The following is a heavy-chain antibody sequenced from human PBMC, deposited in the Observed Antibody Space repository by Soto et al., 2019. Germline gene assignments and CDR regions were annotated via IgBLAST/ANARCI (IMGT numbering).Heavy chain of an antibody. D-gene: IGHD6-19*01. CDR2: LRGSGTST. CDR1: GFTFVNYA. J-gene: IGHJ4*02. V-gene: IGHV3-23*01. Sequence: EVQLLESGGGLVQPGGSLRLSCAASGFTFVNYAMNWVRQAPGKGLEWVATLRGSGTSTYYADSVKGRFTISRDNSRNTLYLQMNRLRAEDTAVYYCAKGTSNGGWFNPFDYWGQGTLVTVSS. CDR3: AKGTSNGGWFNPFDY.